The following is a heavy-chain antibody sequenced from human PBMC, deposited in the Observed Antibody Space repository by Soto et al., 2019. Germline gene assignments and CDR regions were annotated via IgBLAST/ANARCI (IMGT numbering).Heavy chain of an antibody. D-gene: IGHD3-22*01. CDR3: WRVLDSRWYFDL. CDR1: GGSISSYC. Sequence: PAGTLSLTCTVSGGSISSYCWSWVWQPPGKGLEWIGYMYYSGSPNYNPSLKRRVTISVDTSKKQFSLKLRSVTSADAGVLYCWRVLDSRWYFDLWGRGTQVTVPS. V-gene: IGHV4-59*01. J-gene: IGHJ2*01. CDR2: MYYSGSP.